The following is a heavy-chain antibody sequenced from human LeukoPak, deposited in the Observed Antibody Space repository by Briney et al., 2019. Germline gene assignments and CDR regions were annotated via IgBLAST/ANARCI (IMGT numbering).Heavy chain of an antibody. D-gene: IGHD6-19*01. Sequence: GGSLRLSCAASGFTFSSYSMNWVRQAPGKGLEWVSSISSSSSYIYYADSVKGRFTISRDNAKNSLYLQMNSLRAEDTAVYYCARDSSGWYFSDYWGQGTLVTVSS. CDR1: GFTFSSYS. CDR3: ARDSSGWYFSDY. J-gene: IGHJ4*02. V-gene: IGHV3-21*01. CDR2: ISSSSSYI.